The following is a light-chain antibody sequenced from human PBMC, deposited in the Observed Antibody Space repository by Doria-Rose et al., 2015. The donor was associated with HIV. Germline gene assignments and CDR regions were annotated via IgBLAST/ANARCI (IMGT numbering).Light chain of an antibody. CDR1: QIVTSS. CDR3: QQRAIPLT. Sequence: EIVMTQSPVTLSLYPGERAAVSCRARQIVTSSLVWYQQRSGQPPRLLIYDASNRATGVPARFSGSGSGTDFTLTISSLEPEDSAVYYCQQRAIPLTFGGGTKVEIK. J-gene: IGKJ4*01. CDR2: DAS. V-gene: IGKV3-11*01.